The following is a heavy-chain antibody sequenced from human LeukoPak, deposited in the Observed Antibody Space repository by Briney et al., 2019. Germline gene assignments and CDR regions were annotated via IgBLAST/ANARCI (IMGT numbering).Heavy chain of an antibody. J-gene: IGHJ3*02. V-gene: IGHV4-59*08. Sequence: PSETLSLTCTVSGGSISSYYWSWIRQPPGKGLEWIGYIYYSGSTNYNPSLKSRVTISVDTSKNQFSLKLSSVTAADTAVYYCARATDYYYDSSGYRLGDAFDIWGQGTMVTVSS. CDR2: IYYSGST. CDR3: ARATDYYYDSSGYRLGDAFDI. CDR1: GGSISSYY. D-gene: IGHD3-22*01.